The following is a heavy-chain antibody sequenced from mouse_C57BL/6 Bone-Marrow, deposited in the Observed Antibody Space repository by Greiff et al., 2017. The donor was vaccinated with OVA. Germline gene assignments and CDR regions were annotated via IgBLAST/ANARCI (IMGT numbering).Heavy chain of an antibody. J-gene: IGHJ2*01. CDR3: DRGDYGSSPWG. CDR2: IDPEDGGT. V-gene: IGHV14-2*01. Sequence: VQLQQSGAELVKPGASVKLSCTASGFNIKDYYMHWVKQRPEQGLEWIGRIDPEDGGTKYAPKFQGKATLTADTSSNTAYLQLSSLTSEDTAVYCGDRGDYGSSPWGWGKGTTLT. D-gene: IGHD1-1*01. CDR1: GFNIKDYY.